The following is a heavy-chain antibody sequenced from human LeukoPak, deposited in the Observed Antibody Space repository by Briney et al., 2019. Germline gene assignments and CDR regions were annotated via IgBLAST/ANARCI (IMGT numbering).Heavy chain of an antibody. V-gene: IGHV1-2*02. CDR2: INPNSGGT. J-gene: IGHJ4*02. Sequence: AASVKVSCKASGYTFTGYYMHWVRQAPGQGLEWMGWINPNSGGTNYAQKFQGRVTMTRDTSISTAYMELSRLRSDDTAVYYCARDPGDSGYDFDYWGQGTLVTVSS. D-gene: IGHD5-12*01. CDR3: ARDPGDSGYDFDY. CDR1: GYTFTGYY.